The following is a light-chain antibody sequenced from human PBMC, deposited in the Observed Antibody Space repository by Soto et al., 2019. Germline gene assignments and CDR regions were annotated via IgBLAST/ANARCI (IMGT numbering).Light chain of an antibody. Sequence: EIVMTQSSANLSVSAGERATLSCRASQSVSSNLAWYQQKPGQSPRLLIYSASTRASGIPARFSGSGSGTEFTLTITTLQSEDFAVYYCQQYNNWRTFGQGTKVDIK. J-gene: IGKJ1*01. CDR3: QQYNNWRT. CDR2: SAS. V-gene: IGKV3-15*01. CDR1: QSVSSN.